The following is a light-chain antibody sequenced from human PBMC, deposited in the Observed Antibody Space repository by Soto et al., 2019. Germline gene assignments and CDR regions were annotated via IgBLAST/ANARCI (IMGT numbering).Light chain of an antibody. CDR2: GAS. CDR3: QQYGRSPKT. Sequence: EIVMTQSPATLSVSPGERATLSCRSSQSVSSNLAWYQQKPGQAPRLLIYGASSRATGIPDRFSGSGSGTDFTLTISRLEPEDFAVYHCQQYGRSPKTFGQGTKVDI. J-gene: IGKJ1*01. V-gene: IGKV3-20*01. CDR1: QSVSSN.